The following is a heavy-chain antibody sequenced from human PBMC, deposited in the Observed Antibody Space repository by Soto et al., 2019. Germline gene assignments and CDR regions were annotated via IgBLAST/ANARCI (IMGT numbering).Heavy chain of an antibody. D-gene: IGHD2-2*01. J-gene: IGHJ6*03. CDR3: ARVSGYCSSTSGYPHVDYYYYMDV. CDR2: ISAYNGNT. Sequence: QVQLVQSGAEVKKPGASVKVSCKASGYTFTSYGISWVRQAPGQGLEWMGWISAYNGNTNYAQKLQGRVTMTTDTSTSTAYRELRSLRSNDTAVYYCARVSGYCSSTSGYPHVDYYYYMDVWGKGTTVTVSS. V-gene: IGHV1-18*01. CDR1: GYTFTSYG.